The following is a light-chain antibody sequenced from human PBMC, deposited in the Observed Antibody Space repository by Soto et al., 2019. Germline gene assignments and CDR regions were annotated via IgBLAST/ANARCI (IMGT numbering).Light chain of an antibody. CDR2: GAS. Sequence: EIVMTQSPASLSVSPGDGATLSCRASQSVASNVAWYQQKPGQGPRLLIHGASTRAVGVPARFSGSGSGADFTLTISGLQSEDFAVYYCQQYHNWPPQYTFSQGTKLQIK. J-gene: IGKJ2*01. CDR1: QSVASN. V-gene: IGKV3-15*01. CDR3: QQYHNWPPQYT.